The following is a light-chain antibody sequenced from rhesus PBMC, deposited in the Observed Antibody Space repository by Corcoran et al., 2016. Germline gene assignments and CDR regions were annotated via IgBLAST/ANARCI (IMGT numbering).Light chain of an antibody. CDR2: YAS. J-gene: IGKJ1*01. Sequence: DIQMTQSPSSLSASVGDTVTITCRASPDIDNYLAWYQQKPGKAPTPLIFYASHLESGVPSRFSGAGSGTDFTLTISSLQPEDFATDYCQQHYNYPRTFGQGTKVDI. CDR1: PDIDNY. CDR3: QQHYNYPRT. V-gene: IGKV1S14*01.